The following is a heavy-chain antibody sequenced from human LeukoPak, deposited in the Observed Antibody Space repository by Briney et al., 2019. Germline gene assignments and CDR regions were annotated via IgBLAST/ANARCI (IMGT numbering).Heavy chain of an antibody. V-gene: IGHV1-2*02. D-gene: IGHD1-26*01. Sequence: GASVKVSCKASGYTFTGYYMHWVRQAPGQGLEWMGWSNPNSGGTNYAQKFQGRVTMTRDTSISTAYMELSRLRSDDTAVYYCARDRAIVGATLFDYWGQGTLVTVSS. CDR1: GYTFTGYY. CDR2: SNPNSGGT. CDR3: ARDRAIVGATLFDY. J-gene: IGHJ4*02.